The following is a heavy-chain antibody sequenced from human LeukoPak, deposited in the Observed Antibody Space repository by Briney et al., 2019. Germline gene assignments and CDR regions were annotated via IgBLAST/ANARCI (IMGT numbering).Heavy chain of an antibody. J-gene: IGHJ5*02. CDR3: ARDDNQAVATNWLGP. D-gene: IGHD6-19*01. CDR1: GGSISSGSYY. Sequence: PSETLSLTCTVSGGSISSGSYYWNWIRQPAGKGLEWIGRISTGGSTNYSPSLKSRVTISVDTSKNQFYMKLSSVTAADTAVYYCARDDNQAVATNWLGPWGQGTLVTVSS. CDR2: ISTGGST. V-gene: IGHV4-61*02.